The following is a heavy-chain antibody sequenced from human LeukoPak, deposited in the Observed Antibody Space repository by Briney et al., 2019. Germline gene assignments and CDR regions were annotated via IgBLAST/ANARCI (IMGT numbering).Heavy chain of an antibody. CDR1: GFTFRSYA. CDR3: AKELPDTAFFTVDY. Sequence: GGSLRLSCAASGFTFRSYAMSWVRQAPGKGLECVSAVTGSGGGTYYADSVKGRFTISRDNSKNTLYLQMNSLRAEDTAVYYCAKELPDTAFFTVDYWGQGTLVTVSS. D-gene: IGHD5-18*01. CDR2: VTGSGGGT. J-gene: IGHJ4*02. V-gene: IGHV3-23*01.